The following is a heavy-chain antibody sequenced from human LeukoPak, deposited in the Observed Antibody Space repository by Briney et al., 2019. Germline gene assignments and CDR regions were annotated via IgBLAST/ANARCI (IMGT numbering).Heavy chain of an antibody. CDR3: ASPVAAAGKIDY. Sequence: SETLSLTCTVSGGSISSSSYYWGWIRQPPGKGLERIGSIYYSGSTYYNPSLKSRVIISIDTSKNQFSLKLSSVTAADTAVYYCASPVAAAGKIDYWGQGTLVTVSS. J-gene: IGHJ4*02. CDR1: GGSISSSSYY. D-gene: IGHD6-13*01. CDR2: IYYSGST. V-gene: IGHV4-39*07.